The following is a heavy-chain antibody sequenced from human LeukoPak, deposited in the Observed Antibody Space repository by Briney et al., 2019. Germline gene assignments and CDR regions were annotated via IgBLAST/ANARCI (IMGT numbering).Heavy chain of an antibody. D-gene: IGHD2-21*02. V-gene: IGHV3-33*06. CDR1: GFTFSSYG. J-gene: IGHJ5*02. CDR3: AKEVTRVSRKAGDWFDP. CDR2: IWYDGSNK. Sequence: PGGSLRLSCAASGFTFSSYGMHWVRQAPGKGLEWVAVIWYDGSNKYYADSVKGRFTISRDNSKNTLYLQMNSLRAEDTAVYYCAKEVTRVSRKAGDWFDPRGQGTRVTVSS.